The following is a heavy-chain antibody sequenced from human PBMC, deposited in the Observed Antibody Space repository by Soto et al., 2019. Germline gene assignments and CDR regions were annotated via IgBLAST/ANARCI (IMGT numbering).Heavy chain of an antibody. D-gene: IGHD3-9*01. CDR1: GGSISSGGDY. Sequence: SETPSLTCTVAGGSISSGGDYWRCIRQHPGKGLEWIGYIYYSGSTYYNPSLKSRVTISVDTSKNQFSLKLSSVTAADTAVYYCAREGTNYDLLTGYYRALDAAFALWGHGTMVTVSS. CDR2: IYYSGST. V-gene: IGHV4-31*03. CDR3: AREGTNYDLLTGYYRALDAAFAL. J-gene: IGHJ3*01.